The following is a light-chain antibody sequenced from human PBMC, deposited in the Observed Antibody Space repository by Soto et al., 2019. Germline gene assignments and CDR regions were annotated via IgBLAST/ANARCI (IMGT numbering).Light chain of an antibody. CDR2: DAS. CDR3: QQYNSYPIT. V-gene: IGKV1-5*01. J-gene: IGKJ5*01. CDR1: QGISSW. Sequence: DIPMTPSPFTLSATVGDRVTLPWRASQGISSWLAWYQQKPGKAPKLLIYDASSLESGVPSRFSGSGSGTEFTLTISSLQPDDFATYYCQQYNSYPITFGQGTRLEIK.